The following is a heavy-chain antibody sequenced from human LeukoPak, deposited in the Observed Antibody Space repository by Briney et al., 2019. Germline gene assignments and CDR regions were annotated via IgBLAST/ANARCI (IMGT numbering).Heavy chain of an antibody. V-gene: IGHV3-74*01. CDR3: ARAWSKTYDAFDV. CDR2: ISVDGRST. D-gene: IGHD2-15*01. CDR1: GFTFSTYW. Sequence: PGGSLRLSCAASGFTFSTYWMHWVRQAPGKGLEWVSRISVDGRSTTYADSVKGRFTISRDNAKNTLFLQMNSLGAEDTAVYYCARAWSKTYDAFDVWGQGTMVTVS. J-gene: IGHJ3*01.